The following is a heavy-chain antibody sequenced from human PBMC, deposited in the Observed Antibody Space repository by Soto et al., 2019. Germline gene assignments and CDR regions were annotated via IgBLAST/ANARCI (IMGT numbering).Heavy chain of an antibody. CDR1: GFTFGNHA. D-gene: IGHD1-26*01. Sequence: GGSRRLSCATSGFTFGNHAMYGGRQAPGEGLEWVSGIRGDLVTTPYADSVKGRFTISRDNSKNTLYLQMNSLRAEDTAIYYCVKEGKMGVEGFDFWGQGTLVTVSS. CDR3: VKEGKMGVEGFDF. J-gene: IGHJ4*02. CDR2: IRGDLVTT. V-gene: IGHV3-23*01.